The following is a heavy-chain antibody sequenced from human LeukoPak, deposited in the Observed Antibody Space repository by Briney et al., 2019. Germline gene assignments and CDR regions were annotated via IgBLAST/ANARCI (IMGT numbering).Heavy chain of an antibody. CDR2: IIPILGIA. D-gene: IGHD3-16*01. Sequence: GSSVKVSCKASGGTFSSYAISWVRQAPGQGLEWMGRIIPILGIANYAQKFQGRVTITADKSTSTAYMELSSLRSEDTAVHYCARDWGPTRTDRYYFDYWGQGTLVTVSS. CDR3: ARDWGPTRTDRYYFDY. CDR1: GGTFSSYA. J-gene: IGHJ4*02. V-gene: IGHV1-69*04.